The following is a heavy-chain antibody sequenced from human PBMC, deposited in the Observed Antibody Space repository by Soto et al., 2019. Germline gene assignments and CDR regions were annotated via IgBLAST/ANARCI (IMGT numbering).Heavy chain of an antibody. CDR2: IIPIIGII. CDR1: GGTFSTYT. V-gene: IGHV1-69*08. CDR3: AGDPDSHYNDSHAASYP. Sequence: QVQLVQSGAEVKKPGSSVKVSCKASGGTFSTYTITWVRQAPGQGLAWMGRIIPIIGIINYAQKLQGRVTISADKFTGTAYMELTGLRSDDTAVYYCAGDPDSHYNDSHAASYPWGQGTLVTVSS. J-gene: IGHJ5*02. D-gene: IGHD4-4*01.